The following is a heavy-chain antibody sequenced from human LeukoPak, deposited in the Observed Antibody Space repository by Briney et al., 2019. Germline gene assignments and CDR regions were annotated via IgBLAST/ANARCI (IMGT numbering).Heavy chain of an antibody. Sequence: PGGSLRLSCAASGFTFSSYWMHWVRQAPGKGLVWVSRINSDGSSTSYADSVKGRFTISRDNAKNTLYLQMNSLRAEDTALYYCAREWGYSSSWYSYYFDYWGQGTLVTVSS. CDR3: AREWGYSSSWYSYYFDY. D-gene: IGHD6-13*01. J-gene: IGHJ4*02. CDR2: INSDGSST. V-gene: IGHV3-74*01. CDR1: GFTFSSYW.